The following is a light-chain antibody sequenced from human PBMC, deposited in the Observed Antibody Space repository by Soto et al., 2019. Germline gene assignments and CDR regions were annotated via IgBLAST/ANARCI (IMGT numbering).Light chain of an antibody. Sequence: SALTQPASVSGSPGQSITISCTGTSSDVGGYNYVSWYQQHPGKAPKLMIYDVSNRPSGVSTRFSGSKSGNTASLTISGLQAEDEDDYYCSSYTSSSTLYVFGTGTKVTVL. CDR2: DVS. J-gene: IGLJ1*01. CDR1: SSDVGGYNY. CDR3: SSYTSSSTLYV. V-gene: IGLV2-14*01.